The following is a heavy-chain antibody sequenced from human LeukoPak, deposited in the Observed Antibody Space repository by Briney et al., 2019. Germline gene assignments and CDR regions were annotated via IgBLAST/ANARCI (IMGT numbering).Heavy chain of an antibody. CDR2: FDPEDGET. D-gene: IGHD2-8*01. CDR1: GYTLTGLS. J-gene: IGHJ4*02. V-gene: IGHV1-24*01. Sequence: ASVKVSCKVSGYTLTGLSMRWVRQAPGKGLEWMGGFDPEDGETIYAQKFQGRVTMTEDTSTDTAYMELSSLRSEDTAVYYCAVGYCTNGVCYTIGYWGQGTLVTVSS. CDR3: AVGYCTNGVCYTIGY.